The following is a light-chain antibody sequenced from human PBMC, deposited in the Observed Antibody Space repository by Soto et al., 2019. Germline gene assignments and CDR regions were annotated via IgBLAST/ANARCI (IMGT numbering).Light chain of an antibody. CDR2: DDA. Sequence: SYELTQAPWVSVAAGQTGRITWGGGNSEQKIVHWNQQRPGQAPLLVLYDDANRPSAIPERLSGSNSCVTAALTIRSGEGSDNADYFCDVWDISTAQSLFGPGPNATV. J-gene: IGLJ1*01. CDR1: NSEQKI. CDR3: DVWDISTAQSL. V-gene: IGLV3-21*02.